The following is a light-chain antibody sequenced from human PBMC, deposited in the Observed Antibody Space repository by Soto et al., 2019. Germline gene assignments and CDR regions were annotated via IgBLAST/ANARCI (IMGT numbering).Light chain of an antibody. J-gene: IGKJ5*01. CDR3: QQYGSSPPIT. Sequence: EIVLTQSPGTLSLSPGERATLSCRASQSVSNNYLAWYQQKPGQAPRLLIYGASSRATGIPDRFTGSGSGTDFILTIARLEPADYAVYYCQQYGSSPPITFVQGTRLDIK. V-gene: IGKV3-20*01. CDR2: GAS. CDR1: QSVSNNY.